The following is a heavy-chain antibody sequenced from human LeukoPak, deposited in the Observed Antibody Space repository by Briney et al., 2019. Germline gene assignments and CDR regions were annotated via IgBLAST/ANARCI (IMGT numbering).Heavy chain of an antibody. D-gene: IGHD6-19*01. Sequence: GGSLRPSCAASGFTFNRNAISWVRQAPGKGLEWVSTIGGSGDKTFYADSVKGRFTISRVNSKNMLHLQMSSLTGEDTALYYCVRRGDASSGWGDHDYWGQGALVTVSS. CDR3: VRRGDASSGWGDHDY. J-gene: IGHJ4*02. V-gene: IGHV3-23*01. CDR2: IGGSGDKT. CDR1: GFTFNRNA.